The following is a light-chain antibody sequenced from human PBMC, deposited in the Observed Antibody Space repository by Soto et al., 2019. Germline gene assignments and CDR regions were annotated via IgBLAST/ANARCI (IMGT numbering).Light chain of an antibody. V-gene: IGLV1-47*01. CDR2: RSN. J-gene: IGLJ2*01. Sequence: HSVLTQPPSASGTPGQRVIISCSGSSSNVGSNYVYWHQQLPGTAPKLLIYRSNQRPSGVPDRFSGSKSGTSASLAISGLRSEDEADYYCAAWDDSLSSVVFGGGTQLTVL. CDR1: SSNVGSNY. CDR3: AAWDDSLSSVV.